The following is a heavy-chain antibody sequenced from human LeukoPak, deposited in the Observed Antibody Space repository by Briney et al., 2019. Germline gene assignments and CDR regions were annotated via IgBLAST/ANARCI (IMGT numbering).Heavy chain of an antibody. CDR2: ISGRGDST. D-gene: IGHD7-27*01. J-gene: IGHJ4*02. CDR3: ARETGDFDS. Sequence: GGSLRLSCAASGFTFSSFAMSLVRQAPGKGLEWVLVISGRGDSTYYADSVKGRFTISRDNSKSTVYLQMNSLRAEDTAVYYCARETGDFDSWGQGTLVIVSS. V-gene: IGHV3-23*01. CDR1: GFTFSSFA.